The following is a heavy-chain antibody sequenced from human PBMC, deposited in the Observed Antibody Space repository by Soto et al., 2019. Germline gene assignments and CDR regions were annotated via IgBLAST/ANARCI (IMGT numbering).Heavy chain of an antibody. V-gene: IGHV3-74*01. CDR3: ARGDGDHYAGNGYLGRH. D-gene: IGHD5-18*01. CDR1: GFTFNNYW. CDR2: VKSDGSGT. J-gene: IGHJ4*02. Sequence: EVQLVESGGGLVQLGGSLRLSCAASGFTFNNYWMHWVRQAPGKGLVWVSRVKSDGSGTYYADSVEGRFTISRDNAQNTLYLQMNSLRAEDTAVYYCARGDGDHYAGNGYLGRHWGQGTLVTVSS.